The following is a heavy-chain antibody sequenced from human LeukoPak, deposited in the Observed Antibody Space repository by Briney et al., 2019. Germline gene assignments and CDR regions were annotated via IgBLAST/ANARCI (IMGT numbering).Heavy chain of an antibody. CDR1: GYTFTGYY. Sequence: ASVKVSFKASGYTFTGYYMHWVRQAPGQGLEWMGWINPNSGGTNYAQKFQGRVTMTRDTSISTAYMELSRLRSDDTAVYYCARDRYCTNGVCYTNWFDRWGQGTLVTVSS. J-gene: IGHJ5*02. CDR2: INPNSGGT. V-gene: IGHV1-2*02. D-gene: IGHD2-8*01. CDR3: ARDRYCTNGVCYTNWFDR.